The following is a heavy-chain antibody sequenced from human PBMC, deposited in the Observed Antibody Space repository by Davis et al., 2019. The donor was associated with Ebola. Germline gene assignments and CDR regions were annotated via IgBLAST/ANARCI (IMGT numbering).Heavy chain of an antibody. J-gene: IGHJ3*02. Sequence: PGGSLRLSCAASGFNFPDAWMTWVRQAPDKGLEWVGRIKSKSVGETTDYAAPVKGRFTISRDDSKNMLYLQMNNLKGEDTAVYYCARDSLFYCSSTSCYTDVFDIWGQGTMVTVSS. CDR3: ARDSLFYCSSTSCYTDVFDI. CDR2: IKSKSVGETT. CDR1: GFNFPDAW. V-gene: IGHV3-15*01. D-gene: IGHD2-2*02.